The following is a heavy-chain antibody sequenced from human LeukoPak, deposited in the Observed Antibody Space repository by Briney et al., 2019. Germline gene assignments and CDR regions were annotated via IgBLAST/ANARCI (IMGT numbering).Heavy chain of an antibody. D-gene: IGHD1-14*01. Sequence: SGTLSLTCTVSGASINSDNYYWSWIRQPAGKGLEWIGRIYTTGSTNYNPSLNSRVSISVDTSKNQFSLKLSSVTAADTAVYYCANGTNWFDPWGQGTLVTVSS. V-gene: IGHV4-61*02. CDR3: ANGTNWFDP. CDR2: IYTTGST. CDR1: GASINSDNYY. J-gene: IGHJ5*02.